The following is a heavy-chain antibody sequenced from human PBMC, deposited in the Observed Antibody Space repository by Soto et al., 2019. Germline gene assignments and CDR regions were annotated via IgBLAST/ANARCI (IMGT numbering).Heavy chain of an antibody. D-gene: IGHD6-13*01. CDR1: GGTFSSYA. CDR2: IIPIFGTA. V-gene: IGHV1-69*13. J-gene: IGHJ4*02. Sequence: ASVKVSCKASGGTFSSYAISWVRQAPGQGLEWMGGIIPIFGTANYAQKFQGRVTITADESTSTAYMELSSLRSEDTAVYYCARRGVSSSWYGVTTDYFDYWGQGTLVTVSS. CDR3: ARRGVSSSWYGVTTDYFDY.